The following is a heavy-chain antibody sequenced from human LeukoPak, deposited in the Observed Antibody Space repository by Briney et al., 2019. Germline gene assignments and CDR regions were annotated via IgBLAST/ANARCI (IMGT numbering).Heavy chain of an antibody. V-gene: IGHV3-33*01. CDR3: VRGSYAGRGHHFEY. Sequence: PGGSLRLSCATSGFTFSVYGMHRVRQAPGKGLEWVTVIWSDGSNKFYADSVKGRFTISRDSSKNTLYLQMNSLRAEDTAVYYCVRGSYAGRGHHFEYWGQGTLVTVSS. J-gene: IGHJ4*02. CDR2: IWSDGSNK. D-gene: IGHD3-22*01. CDR1: GFTFSVYG.